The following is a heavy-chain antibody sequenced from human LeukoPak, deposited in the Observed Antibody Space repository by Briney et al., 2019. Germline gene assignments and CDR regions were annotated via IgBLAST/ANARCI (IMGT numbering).Heavy chain of an antibody. Sequence: SETLSFTCTVSGGSIGSGDYYWSWIRQPPGKGLEWIGYIYYSGNTYYNPSLKSRVTISVDTSKNQFSLRLSSVTAADTAVYYCAREVLLWFGELSLRNLDYWGQGTLVTVSS. V-gene: IGHV4-30-4*01. CDR3: AREVLLWFGELSLRNLDY. CDR2: IYYSGNT. J-gene: IGHJ4*02. D-gene: IGHD3-10*01. CDR1: GGSIGSGDYY.